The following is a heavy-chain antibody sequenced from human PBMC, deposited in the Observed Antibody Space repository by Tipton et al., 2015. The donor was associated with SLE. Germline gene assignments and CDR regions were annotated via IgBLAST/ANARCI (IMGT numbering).Heavy chain of an antibody. Sequence: SLRLSCAASENAYMSWVRQAPGKGLVWVSRIKGDGITTTYADSVKGRFTISTDNARSTLYLQMNSLRAEDTALYYCARDRNGAFDIWGQGTMVTVFS. D-gene: IGHD2-8*01. CDR3: ARDRNGAFDI. CDR1: ENAYMS. V-gene: IGHV3-74*01. CDR2: IKGDGITT. J-gene: IGHJ3*02.